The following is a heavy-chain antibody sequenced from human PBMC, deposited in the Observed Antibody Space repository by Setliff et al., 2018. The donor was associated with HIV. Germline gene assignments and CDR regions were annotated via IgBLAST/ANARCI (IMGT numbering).Heavy chain of an antibody. CDR3: AKSYGSGWSADTFDI. CDR2: IYYSGTT. J-gene: IGHJ3*02. Sequence: SETLSLTCAVYGGSFTNYFWSWIRQSPGKGLEWIGSIYYSGTTYYNSSLKSRVTISPHTSKNQFSLKLSSVTAADTAMYYCAKSYGSGWSADTFDIWGQGTVVT. CDR1: GGSFTNYF. D-gene: IGHD6-19*01. V-gene: IGHV4-59*04.